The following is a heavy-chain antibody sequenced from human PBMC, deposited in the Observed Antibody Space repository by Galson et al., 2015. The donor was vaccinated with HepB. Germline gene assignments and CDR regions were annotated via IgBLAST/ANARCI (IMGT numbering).Heavy chain of an antibody. CDR1: GGTFSSYA. D-gene: IGHD3-3*01. CDR3: ARSGYYDFWSGYLIRYYMDV. J-gene: IGHJ6*03. V-gene: IGHV1-69*10. Sequence: SCKASGGTFSSYAISWVRQAPGQGLEWMGGIIPILGIANYAQKFQGRVTITADKSTSTAYMELSSLRSDDTAVYYCARSGYYDFWSGYLIRYYMDVWGKGTTVTVSS. CDR2: IIPILGIA.